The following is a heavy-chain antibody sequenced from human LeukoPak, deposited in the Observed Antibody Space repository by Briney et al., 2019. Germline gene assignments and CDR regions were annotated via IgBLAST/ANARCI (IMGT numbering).Heavy chain of an antibody. CDR2: INHSGST. Sequence: SETLSLTCAVYGGSFSGYYWSWIRQPPGKGLEWIGEINHSGSTNYNPSLKSRVTISVDTSKNQFSLKLSSVTAADTAVYYCARDLYSSPFDYWGRGTLVTVSS. CDR1: GGSFSGYY. CDR3: ARDLYSSPFDY. D-gene: IGHD6-13*01. J-gene: IGHJ4*02. V-gene: IGHV4-34*01.